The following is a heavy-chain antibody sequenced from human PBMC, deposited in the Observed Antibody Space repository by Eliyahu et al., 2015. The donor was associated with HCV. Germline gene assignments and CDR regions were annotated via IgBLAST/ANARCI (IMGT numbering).Heavy chain of an antibody. J-gene: IGHJ6*02. CDR3: ARGRRGPARPDYYYGMDV. CDR2: INHSGST. Sequence: QVQLQQWGAGLLKPSETLSLTCAVYGGSFSGYYWSXIRQPPGKGLEWIGXINHSGSTNYXPSLESRVTISVDTSKNQFSLKLSSVTAADTAVYYCARGRRGPARPDYYYGMDVWGQGTTVTVSS. V-gene: IGHV4-34*01. D-gene: IGHD6-6*01. CDR1: GGSFSGYY.